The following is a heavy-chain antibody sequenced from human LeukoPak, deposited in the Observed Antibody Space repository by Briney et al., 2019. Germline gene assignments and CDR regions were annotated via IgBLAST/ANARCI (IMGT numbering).Heavy chain of an antibody. CDR1: GYTFTGYY. Sequence: ASVKVSCKASGYTFTGYYMHWVRQAPGEGLEWMGWINPNSGGTNYAQNFQGRVTMPRDTSISTAYMELSRLRSDDTAVYYCARESSSSWPSFDYWGQGTTVTVSS. V-gene: IGHV1-2*02. D-gene: IGHD6-13*01. J-gene: IGHJ4*03. CDR3: ARESSSSWPSFDY. CDR2: INPNSGGT.